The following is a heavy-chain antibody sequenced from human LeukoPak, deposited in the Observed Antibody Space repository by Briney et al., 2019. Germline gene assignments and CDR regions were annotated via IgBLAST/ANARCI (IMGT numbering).Heavy chain of an antibody. Sequence: GSVKVSCKASGYTYSKHGLSWVRQAPGQGLEWMGWISGYNGNTNYAQKFQGRVTMTTDTPTSTAYMELRSLTSDDTAVYYCARDTAGDAFDIWGQGTMVTVSS. D-gene: IGHD3-10*01. V-gene: IGHV1-18*01. CDR2: ISGYNGNT. CDR3: ARDTAGDAFDI. CDR1: GYTYSKHG. J-gene: IGHJ3*02.